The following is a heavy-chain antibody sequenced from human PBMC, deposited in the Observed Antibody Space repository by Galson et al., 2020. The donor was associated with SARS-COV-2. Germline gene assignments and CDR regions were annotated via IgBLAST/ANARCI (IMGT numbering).Heavy chain of an antibody. V-gene: IGHV4-34*01. D-gene: IGHD7-27*01. Sequence: NDNPSLKSRVTMSVDTAKNQISLKLNSVTAADTAVYYCARSATGVIDYWGQGTLVTVSS. CDR3: ARSATGVIDY. J-gene: IGHJ4*02.